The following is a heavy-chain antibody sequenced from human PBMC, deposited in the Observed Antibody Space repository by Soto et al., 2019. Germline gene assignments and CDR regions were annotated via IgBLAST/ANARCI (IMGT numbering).Heavy chain of an antibody. Sequence: GGSLRLSCAASGFTFSSYAMSWVRQAPGKGLEWVSAISGSGGSTYYADSVKGRFTISRDNSKNTLYLQMNSLRAEDTAVYYCAKCGYGRETAYYFDYWGQGTLVTVSS. CDR2: ISGSGGST. CDR3: AKCGYGRETAYYFDY. J-gene: IGHJ4*02. CDR1: GFTFSSYA. V-gene: IGHV3-23*01. D-gene: IGHD5-18*01.